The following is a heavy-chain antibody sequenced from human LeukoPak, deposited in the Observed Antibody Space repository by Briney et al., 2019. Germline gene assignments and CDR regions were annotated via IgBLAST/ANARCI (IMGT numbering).Heavy chain of an antibody. V-gene: IGHV4-34*01. CDR1: NGSFSGYY. D-gene: IGHD6-13*01. Sequence: RPSETLSLTCAIYNGSFSGYYWSWIRQPPEKGLEWIGEINHSGSTSFNPSLRSRVTISVDTSRNQFSLRLSSVTAADTAVYYCARHRGVSSSWAWFDPWGQGTLVTVSS. J-gene: IGHJ5*02. CDR3: ARHRGVSSSWAWFDP. CDR2: INHSGST.